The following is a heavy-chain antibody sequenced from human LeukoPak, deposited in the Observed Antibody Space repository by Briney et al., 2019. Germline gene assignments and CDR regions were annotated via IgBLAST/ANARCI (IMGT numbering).Heavy chain of an antibody. D-gene: IGHD6-13*01. V-gene: IGHV1-2*02. Sequence: ASVKVSCKASGYTFTRYYMHCVPQAPGQGLEWMGWINPNSGGTNYAQKFQGRVTMTRDTPISTAYMELSRLRSDDTAVYYCASPNVAAAGTGDYWGQGTLVTVSS. J-gene: IGHJ4*02. CDR1: GYTFTRYY. CDR2: INPNSGGT. CDR3: ASPNVAAAGTGDY.